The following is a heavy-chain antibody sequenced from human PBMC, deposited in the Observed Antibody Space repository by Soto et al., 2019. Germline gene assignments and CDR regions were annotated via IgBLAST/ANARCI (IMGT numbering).Heavy chain of an antibody. Sequence: VASVKVSCKASGYTFTGYYMHWVRQAPGQGLEWMGWINPNSGGTNYAQKFQGWVTMTRDTSISTAYMELSRLRSDDTAVYYCARDHASASVFGYYYYCMDVWGQGTTVTGSS. CDR1: GYTFTGYY. J-gene: IGHJ6*02. V-gene: IGHV1-2*04. D-gene: IGHD2-15*01. CDR2: INPNSGGT. CDR3: ARDHASASVFGYYYYCMDV.